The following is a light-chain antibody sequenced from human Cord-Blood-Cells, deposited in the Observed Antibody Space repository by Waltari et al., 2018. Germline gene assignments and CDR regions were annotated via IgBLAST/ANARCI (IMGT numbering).Light chain of an antibody. CDR1: SRDVGGYNS. Sequence: QSALTQPRSVSGSPGQSVTISCTGTSRDVGGYNSISWYQQHPGKAPKLMIYDVSKRPSGFPDRFSGSKSGNTASLTISGLQAEDEADYYCCSYAGSYTLVFGGGTKLTVL. CDR2: DVS. J-gene: IGLJ2*01. V-gene: IGLV2-11*01. CDR3: CSYAGSYTLV.